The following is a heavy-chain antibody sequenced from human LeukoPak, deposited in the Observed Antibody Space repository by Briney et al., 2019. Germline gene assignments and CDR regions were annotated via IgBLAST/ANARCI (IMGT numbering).Heavy chain of an antibody. Sequence: GGSLRLSCAASGFTFSSYSMNWVRQAPGKGLEWVSSISSSSSYIYYADSVKGRFTISRDNAKNSLYLQMNSLRVEDTAVYYCARDLEEQWPEVWGQGTLVTVSS. J-gene: IGHJ4*02. CDR1: GFTFSSYS. D-gene: IGHD6-19*01. V-gene: IGHV3-21*01. CDR3: ARDLEEQWPEV. CDR2: ISSSSSYI.